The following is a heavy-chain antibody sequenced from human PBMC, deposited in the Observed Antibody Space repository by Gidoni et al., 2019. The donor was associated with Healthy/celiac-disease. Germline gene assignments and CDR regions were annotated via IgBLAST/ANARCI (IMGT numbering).Heavy chain of an antibody. CDR2: IYTSGST. CDR3: ASLCSGGSCYGAWFDY. V-gene: IGHV4-61*02. Sequence: QVQLQESGPGLVKPSQTLSLTCTVSGGSISSGSYYWSWIRQPAGQGLEWIGRIYTSGSTNYNPSLKSRVTISVDTSKNQFSLKLSSVTAADTAVYYCASLCSGGSCYGAWFDYWGQGTLVTVSS. D-gene: IGHD2-15*01. J-gene: IGHJ4*02. CDR1: GGSISSGSYY.